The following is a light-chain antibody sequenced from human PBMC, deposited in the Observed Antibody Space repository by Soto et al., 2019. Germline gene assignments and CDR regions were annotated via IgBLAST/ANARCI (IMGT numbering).Light chain of an antibody. CDR3: QQYGSSPRT. Sequence: EIVLTQSPGTLSLSPGERATLSCRASQSLSSYLAWYQQKPGQAPRLLIYGASSRATGIPDRFSGSASGTDFTLTISRLEPEDFAVYYCQQYGSSPRTFGQGT. CDR1: QSLSSY. V-gene: IGKV3-20*01. CDR2: GAS. J-gene: IGKJ1*01.